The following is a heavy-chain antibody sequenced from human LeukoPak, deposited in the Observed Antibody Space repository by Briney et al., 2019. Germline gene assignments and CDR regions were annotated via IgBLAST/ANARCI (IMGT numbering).Heavy chain of an antibody. CDR1: GYTFTSYG. CDR2: ISAYNGNT. V-gene: IGHV1-18*01. J-gene: IGHJ4*02. CDR3: ARGAMRLWFGEYGDY. Sequence: GASVKVSCTASGYTFTSYGISWVRQAPGQGLEWMGWISAYNGNTNYAQKLQGRVTMTTDTSTSTAYMELRSLRSDDTAVYYCARGAMRLWFGEYGDYWGQGTLVTVSS. D-gene: IGHD3-10*01.